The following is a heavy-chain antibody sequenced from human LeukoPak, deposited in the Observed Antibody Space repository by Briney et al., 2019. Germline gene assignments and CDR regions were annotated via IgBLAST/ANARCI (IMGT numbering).Heavy chain of an antibody. CDR1: GYTFTSYY. J-gene: IGHJ6*02. V-gene: IGHV1-46*03. CDR2: INPSGGST. Sequence: GASVKVSCKASGYTFTSYYIHWVRQAPGRGLEWLGLINPSGGSTTYAQNFQGRVSMTTDTSTSTVNMELSSLRSEDTALYYCARHGMDVWGQGTTVTVSS. CDR3: ARHGMDV.